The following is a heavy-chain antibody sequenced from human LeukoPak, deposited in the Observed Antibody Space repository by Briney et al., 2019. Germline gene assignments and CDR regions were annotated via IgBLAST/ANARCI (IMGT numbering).Heavy chain of an antibody. D-gene: IGHD6-13*01. J-gene: IGHJ5*02. CDR1: GYTFTSYA. V-gene: IGHV7-4-1*02. CDR3: ARDESIAAAGTAFIQDNWFDP. Sequence: ASVKVSCKASGYTFTSYAMNWVRQAPGQGLEWMGWINTNTGNPTYAQGFTGRFVFSLDTSVSTAYLQISSLKAEDTAVYYCARDESIAAAGTAFIQDNWFDPWGQGTLVTVSS. CDR2: INTNTGNP.